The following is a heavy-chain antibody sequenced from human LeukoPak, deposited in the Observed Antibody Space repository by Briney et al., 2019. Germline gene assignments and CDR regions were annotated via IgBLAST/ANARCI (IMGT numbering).Heavy chain of an antibody. CDR3: ARDLDQWLVYRNWYFDL. D-gene: IGHD6-19*01. CDR2: ISPYNGNT. V-gene: IGHV1-18*01. Sequence: GASVKVSCKASGYSFPSYGINWVRQAPGQGLEWMGWISPYNGNTNYAQKFQGRVIMTTDTSTSTAYMELRSLRSDDTAVYFCARDLDQWLVYRNWYFDLWGRGTLVTVSS. CDR1: GYSFPSYG. J-gene: IGHJ2*01.